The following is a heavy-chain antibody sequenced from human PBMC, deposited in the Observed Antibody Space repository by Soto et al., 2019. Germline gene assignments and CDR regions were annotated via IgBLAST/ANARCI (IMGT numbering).Heavy chain of an antibody. V-gene: IGHV1-2*04. CDR3: AGEGGPRSYYGSLGI. Sequence: SVKVACKASGYTFTGYDMHWVRQAPGQGLEWMGWINPNSGGKNYAQKFQGWVTMTRDTSISTDDMELSRLRSDDTAVYSCAGEGGPRSYYGSLGIWQRGSMVAVAS. J-gene: IGHJ3*02. CDR1: GYTFTGYD. D-gene: IGHD3-10*01. CDR2: INPNSGGK.